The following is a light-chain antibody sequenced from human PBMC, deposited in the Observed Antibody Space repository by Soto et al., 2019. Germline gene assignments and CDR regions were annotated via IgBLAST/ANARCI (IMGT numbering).Light chain of an antibody. CDR1: QAIRND. V-gene: IGKV1-6*01. CDR2: GAS. Sequence: AIQMTQSPSSLSASVGDRVTITCRASQAIRNDLGWYQQKPGKAPNLLIFGASTLQAVVAVRFSASGSGTKFTLTIRNLQPEDFASYYCLQEYTYPWTFGQGTKLDI. J-gene: IGKJ1*01. CDR3: LQEYTYPWT.